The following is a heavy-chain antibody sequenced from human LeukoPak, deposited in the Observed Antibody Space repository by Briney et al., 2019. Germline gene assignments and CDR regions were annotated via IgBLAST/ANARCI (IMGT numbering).Heavy chain of an antibody. Sequence: GGSLRLSCAASGFTFSSRYMSWVRQAPGKGLEWVAVISYDGSNKYYADSVKGRFTISRDNSKNTLYLQMNSLRAEDTAVYYCARSGIAVAGYFDYWGQGTLVTVSS. CDR1: GFTFSSRY. V-gene: IGHV3-30*03. D-gene: IGHD6-19*01. J-gene: IGHJ4*02. CDR2: ISYDGSNK. CDR3: ARSGIAVAGYFDY.